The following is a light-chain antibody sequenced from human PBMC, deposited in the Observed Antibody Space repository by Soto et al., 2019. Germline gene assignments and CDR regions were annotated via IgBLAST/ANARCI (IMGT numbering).Light chain of an antibody. Sequence: DIQMTQSPSSLSASVGDRVTITCRASQSISSYLNWYQQKPGKAPKLLIYAASSLQSGVPSRFSGSGSGTDFTLTISSLQPEDFATYYGQQSYSTRFGGGTKVEIK. CDR2: AAS. V-gene: IGKV1-39*01. J-gene: IGKJ4*01. CDR1: QSISSY. CDR3: QQSYSTR.